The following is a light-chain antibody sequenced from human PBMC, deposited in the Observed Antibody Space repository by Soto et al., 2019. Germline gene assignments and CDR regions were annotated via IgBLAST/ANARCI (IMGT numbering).Light chain of an antibody. V-gene: IGKV1-9*01. CDR3: QQYNNWPPWT. Sequence: IQLTQSPSSLSASVGDRVTITCQASRGISSYLAWYQQKPGKAPKLLVYSASTLQSGVPSRFSGSGSGTEFTLTISSLQSEDFAVYYCQQYNNWPPWTFGQGTKVDIK. CDR1: RGISSY. CDR2: SAS. J-gene: IGKJ1*01.